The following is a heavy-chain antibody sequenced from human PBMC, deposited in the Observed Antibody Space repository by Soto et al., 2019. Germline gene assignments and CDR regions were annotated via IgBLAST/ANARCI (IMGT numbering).Heavy chain of an antibody. CDR2: IYYSGST. Sequence: SETLSLTCTVPGGSIRSSNYYWGWIRQPPGKGLEWIGSIYYSGSTYYNPSLKSRVTISVDTSKNQFSLKLSSVTAADTAVYYCARQEYYDFWSGYYISYGFDYWGQGTLVTRLL. D-gene: IGHD3-3*01. V-gene: IGHV4-39*01. CDR3: ARQEYYDFWSGYYISYGFDY. J-gene: IGHJ4*02. CDR1: GGSIRSSNYY.